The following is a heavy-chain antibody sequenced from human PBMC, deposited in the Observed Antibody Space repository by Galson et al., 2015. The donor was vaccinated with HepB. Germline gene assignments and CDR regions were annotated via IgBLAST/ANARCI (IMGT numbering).Heavy chain of an antibody. Sequence: SLRLSCAASGFTFDDYAMHWVRQAPGKGLEWVSGISWNSGSIGYADSVKGRFTISRDNAKNSLYLQMNSLRAEDTALYYCAKGWVGMFWSGYKNWGQGTLVTVSS. CDR2: ISWNSGSI. CDR3: AKGWVGMFWSGYKN. V-gene: IGHV3-9*01. D-gene: IGHD3-3*01. CDR1: GFTFDDYA. J-gene: IGHJ4*02.